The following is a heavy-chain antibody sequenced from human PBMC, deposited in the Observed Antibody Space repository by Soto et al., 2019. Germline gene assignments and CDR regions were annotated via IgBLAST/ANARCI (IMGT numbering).Heavy chain of an antibody. CDR3: ASNTVNNSGYYDY. D-gene: IGHD6-19*01. Sequence: PSETLSLTCSVSGTSISSGDRYWSWIRQPPGRGLEWIGYIYYTGSTYPSPPLKSRLTISVDTSTNQFSLKLTSAAAADTAVYYCASNTVNNSGYYDYWGQGTLVTVSS. J-gene: IGHJ4*02. CDR1: GTSISSGDRY. V-gene: IGHV4-30-4*01. CDR2: IYYTGST.